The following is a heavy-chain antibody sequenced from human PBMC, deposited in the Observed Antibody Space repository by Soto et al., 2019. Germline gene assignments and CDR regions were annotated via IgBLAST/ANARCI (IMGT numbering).Heavy chain of an antibody. V-gene: IGHV3-23*05. CDR3: ARDRQPDGIWTFDD. CDR1: GFTINTYT. Sequence: GGSLRLSCSASGFTINTYTMGWVRLAPGKGLEWVSTIFSGMGNTKYADSVSGRFSISRDNSKNILYLQMNSLGVDDTAVYYCARDRQPDGIWTFDDWGRGILVTVSS. CDR2: IFSGMGNT. J-gene: IGHJ4*02. D-gene: IGHD2-15*01.